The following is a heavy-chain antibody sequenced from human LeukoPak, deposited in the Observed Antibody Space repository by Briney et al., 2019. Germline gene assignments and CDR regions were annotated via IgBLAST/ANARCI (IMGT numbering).Heavy chain of an antibody. V-gene: IGHV1-69*06. CDR2: IIPIFGTA. Sequence: SVKVSCKASGGTFSSYAISWVRQAPGQGLEWMGGIIPIFGTANYAQKFQGRVTITADKSTSTAYMELSSLRSEDTAVYYCARVIVGATTGYFDYWGQGTLVTVSS. D-gene: IGHD1-26*01. CDR1: GGTFSSYA. CDR3: ARVIVGATTGYFDY. J-gene: IGHJ4*02.